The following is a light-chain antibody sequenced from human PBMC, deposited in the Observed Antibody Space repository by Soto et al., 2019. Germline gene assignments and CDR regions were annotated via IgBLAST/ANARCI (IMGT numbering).Light chain of an antibody. CDR2: WAT. V-gene: IGKV4-1*01. J-gene: IGKJ4*01. CDR3: QQYHSAPLT. CDR1: QRVLHSSNNMNY. Sequence: DIVMTQSPDSLAVSLGERATINCKSSQRVLHSSNNMNYVTWYQHKPGQPPKVLIYWATTREAGVPDRFSGSGSGTDFTLTISSLQAEDLAVYYCQQYHSAPLTFGGGTKVEI.